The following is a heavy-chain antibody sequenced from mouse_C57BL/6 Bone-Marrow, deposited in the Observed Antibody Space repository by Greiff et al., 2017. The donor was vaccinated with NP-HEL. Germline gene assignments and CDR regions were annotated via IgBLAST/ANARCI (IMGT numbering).Heavy chain of an antibody. CDR3: ARHYYSNYFDY. D-gene: IGHD2-5*01. V-gene: IGHV5-6*01. Sequence: EVMLVESGGDLVKPGGSLKLSCAASGFTFSSYGMSWVRQTPDKRLEWVATISSGGSSTYYPDSVKGRFTISRDNAKNTLYLQMSSLKSEDTAMYYCARHYYSNYFDYWGQGTTLTVSS. CDR2: ISSGGSST. CDR1: GFTFSSYG. J-gene: IGHJ2*01.